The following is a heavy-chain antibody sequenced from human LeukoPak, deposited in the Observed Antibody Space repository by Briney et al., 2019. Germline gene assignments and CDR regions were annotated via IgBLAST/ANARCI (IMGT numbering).Heavy chain of an antibody. CDR1: GGSISSYY. J-gene: IGHJ4*02. CDR3: ARGDLIAALDY. CDR2: IYYSGST. Sequence: PSETLSLTCTVSGGSISSYYWSWIRQPPGKGLERIGYIYYSGSTNYNPSLKSRVTISVDTSKNQFSLKLSSVTAADTAVYYCARGDLIAALDYWGQGTLVTVSS. D-gene: IGHD6-13*01. V-gene: IGHV4-59*01.